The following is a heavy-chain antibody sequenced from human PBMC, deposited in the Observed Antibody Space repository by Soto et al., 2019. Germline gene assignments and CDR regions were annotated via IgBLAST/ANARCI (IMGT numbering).Heavy chain of an antibody. D-gene: IGHD1-1*01. CDR1: GYTFTSYG. V-gene: IGHV1-18*01. Sequence: GASVKVYSRASGYTFTSYGISWVRQAPGQGLEWMGWISAYNGNTNYAQKLQGRVTMTTDTSTSTAYMELRSLRSDDTAVYYCASDESGKPSIGQLYDYWGHVRFVTVST. CDR2: ISAYNGNT. J-gene: IGHJ4*01. CDR3: ASDESGKPSIGQLYDY.